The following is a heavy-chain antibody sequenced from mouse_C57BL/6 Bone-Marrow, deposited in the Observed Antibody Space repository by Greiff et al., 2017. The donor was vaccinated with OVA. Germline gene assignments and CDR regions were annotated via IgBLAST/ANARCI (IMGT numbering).Heavy chain of an antibody. V-gene: IGHV1-5*01. CDR3: TGWNTGVATLPHWYFDV. Sequence: EVQLQQSGTVLARPGASVKMSCKTSGYTFTSYWMHWVKQRPGQGLEWIGAIYPGNSDTSYNQKFKGKAKLTAVTSASTAYIELSSLTNEDSAVYYCTGWNTGVATLPHWYFDVWGTGTTVTVSS. CDR2: IYPGNSDT. D-gene: IGHD1-1*01. CDR1: GYTFTSYW. J-gene: IGHJ1*03.